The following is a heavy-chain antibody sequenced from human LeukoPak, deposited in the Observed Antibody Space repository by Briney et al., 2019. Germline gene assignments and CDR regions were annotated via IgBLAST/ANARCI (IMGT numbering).Heavy chain of an antibody. CDR3: ATDMGEAGSGSYRFGLDV. CDR1: GFTFSSHW. D-gene: IGHD3-22*01. CDR2: IRSDGRDT. V-gene: IGHV3-74*01. J-gene: IGHJ6*02. Sequence: GGSLRLSCAASGFTFSSHWMYWVRQAPGEGLLWVSRIRSDGRDTTYADSVKGRFTISRDNAKNTLDLQMNSLRAEDTAVYYCATDMGEAGSGSYRFGLDVWGQGTTVTVSS.